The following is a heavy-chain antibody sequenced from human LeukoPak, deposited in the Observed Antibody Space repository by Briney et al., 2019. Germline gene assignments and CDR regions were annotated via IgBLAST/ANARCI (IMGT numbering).Heavy chain of an antibody. Sequence: GGSLRLSCAASGFTFSSXXXSWVRQAPGKGXEXVSAISGSGCSTYYAVSVKGRFTISRDNSKNTLYLQMNSLRAEDTAVYYCAKGLYGSGSVDYWGQGTLVTVSS. CDR2: ISGSGCST. CDR1: GFTFSSXX. J-gene: IGHJ4*02. D-gene: IGHD3-10*01. CDR3: AKGLYGSGSVDY. V-gene: IGHV3-23*01.